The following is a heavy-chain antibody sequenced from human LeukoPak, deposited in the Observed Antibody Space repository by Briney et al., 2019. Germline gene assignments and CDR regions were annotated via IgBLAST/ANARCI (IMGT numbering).Heavy chain of an antibody. V-gene: IGHV4-59*01. Sequence: SETLSLTCTVSGGSISSYYWSWIRQPPGKGLEWIGYIYYSGSTNYNPSLKSRVTISVDTSKNQFSLKLSSVTAADTAVYYCARTNPENYDILTGYSNWFDPWGQGTLVTVS. D-gene: IGHD3-9*01. J-gene: IGHJ5*02. CDR1: GGSISSYY. CDR2: IYYSGST. CDR3: ARTNPENYDILTGYSNWFDP.